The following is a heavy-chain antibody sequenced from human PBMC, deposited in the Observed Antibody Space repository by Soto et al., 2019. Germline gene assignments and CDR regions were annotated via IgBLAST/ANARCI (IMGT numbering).Heavy chain of an antibody. CDR3: AKDSGWFGEDPCDY. V-gene: IGHV3-30*18. CDR1: GFTFSSYG. CDR2: ISYDGSNK. D-gene: IGHD3-10*01. Sequence: GGSLRLSCAASGFTFSSYGMHWVRQAPGKGLEWVAVISYDGSNKYYADSVKGRFTISRDNSKNTLYLQMNSLRAEDTAVYYCAKDSGWFGEDPCDYWGQGTLVTVSS. J-gene: IGHJ4*02.